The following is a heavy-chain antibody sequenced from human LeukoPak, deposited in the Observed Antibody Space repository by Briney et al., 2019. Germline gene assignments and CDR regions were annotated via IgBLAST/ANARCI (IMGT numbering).Heavy chain of an antibody. CDR1: GFTFDDYA. CDR3: ARTPRGYSYGYYFDY. J-gene: IGHJ4*02. D-gene: IGHD5-18*01. V-gene: IGHV3-9*01. CDR2: ISWNSGSI. Sequence: SGGSLRLPCAASGFTFDDYAMHWVRQAPGKGLEWVSGISWNSGSIGYADSVKGRFTISRDNAKNSLYLQINSLRAEDTALYYCARTPRGYSYGYYFDYWGQGTLVTVSS.